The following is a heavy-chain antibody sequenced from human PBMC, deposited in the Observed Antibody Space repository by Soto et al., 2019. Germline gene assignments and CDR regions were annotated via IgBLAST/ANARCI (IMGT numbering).Heavy chain of an antibody. V-gene: IGHV4-34*01. CDR3: SSGTRYYYGMDV. CDR1: GGSFSGYY. CDR2: INHSGST. D-gene: IGHD6-13*01. Sequence: PSETLSLTCAVYGGSFSGYYWSWIRQPPGKGLEWIGEINHSGSTNYNPSLKSRVTISVDTSKNQFSLKLSSVTAADTAVYYCSSGTRYYYGMDVWGQGTTVTVSS. J-gene: IGHJ6*02.